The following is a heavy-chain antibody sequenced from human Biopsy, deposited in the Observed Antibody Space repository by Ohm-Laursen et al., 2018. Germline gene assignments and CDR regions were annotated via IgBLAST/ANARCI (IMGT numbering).Heavy chain of an antibody. V-gene: IGHV1-69*06. D-gene: IGHD3-3*01. J-gene: IGHJ5*02. CDR1: GATFSNYA. CDR2: INPMFGTA. CDR3: ARSFGVVINFEHNWFDP. Sequence: SSVKVSCKASGATFSNYAINWLRQAPGQGLEWMGGINPMFGTAKYAQRFQGRVTITADKSTSTADMELSSLRSDDTAVYYCARSFGVVINFEHNWFDPWGQGTLVTVSS.